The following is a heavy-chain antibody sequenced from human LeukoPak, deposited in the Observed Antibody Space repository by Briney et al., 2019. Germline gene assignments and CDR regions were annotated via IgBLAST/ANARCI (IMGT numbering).Heavy chain of an antibody. CDR1: GFTFSSYW. V-gene: IGHV3-7*03. D-gene: IGHD1-26*01. CDR3: ARHDSGTRTQIDY. CDR2: IKQDGTEK. J-gene: IGHJ4*02. Sequence: PGGSLRLSCAASGFTFSSYWMNWVRQAPGKGLEWVANIKQDGTEKYYVDSVKGRFTISRDNSKNTLYVQMNSLRAEDTAVYYCARHDSGTRTQIDYWGQGTLVTVSS.